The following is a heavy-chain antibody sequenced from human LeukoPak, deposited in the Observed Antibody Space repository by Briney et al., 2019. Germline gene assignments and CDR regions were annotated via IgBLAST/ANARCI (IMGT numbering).Heavy chain of an antibody. J-gene: IGHJ3*02. CDR1: GYTLTELS. V-gene: IGHV1-24*01. CDR3: ATCSGGSCYSQKAFDI. D-gene: IGHD2-15*01. CDR2: FDPEDGET. Sequence: ASVKVSCKVSGYTLTELSMHWVRQAPGKGLEWMGGFDPEDGETIYAQKFQGRVTMTEDTSTDTAYMELGSLRSEDTAVYYCATCSGGSCYSQKAFDIWGQGTMVTVSS.